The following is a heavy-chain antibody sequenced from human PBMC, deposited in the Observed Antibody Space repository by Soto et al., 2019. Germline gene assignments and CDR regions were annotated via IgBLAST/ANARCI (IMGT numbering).Heavy chain of an antibody. J-gene: IGHJ6*02. CDR1: GYTFTGYY. D-gene: IGHD6-13*01. V-gene: IGHV1-2*04. CDR2: INPNSGGT. CDR3: ARDGSIAAAGTLFYYGMDV. Sequence: ASVKVSCKASGYTFTGYYMHWVRQAPGQGLEWMGWINPNSGGTNYAQKFQGWVTMTRDTSISTAYMELSRLRSDDTAVYYCARDGSIAAAGTLFYYGMDVWGQGTTVTVSS.